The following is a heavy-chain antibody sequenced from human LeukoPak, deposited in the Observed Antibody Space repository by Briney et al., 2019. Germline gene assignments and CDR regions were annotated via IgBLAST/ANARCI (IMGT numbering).Heavy chain of an antibody. CDR2: INAGNGNT. CDR1: GYTFTSYV. Sequence: ASVKVSCKASGYTFTSYVMHWVRQAPGQRLEWMGWINAGNGNTKYSQKFQGRVTITRDTSASTAYMELSSLRSEDTAVYYCARERRYSYYYYYGMDVWGQGTTVTVSS. D-gene: IGHD2-15*01. V-gene: IGHV1-3*01. J-gene: IGHJ6*02. CDR3: ARERRYSYYYYYGMDV.